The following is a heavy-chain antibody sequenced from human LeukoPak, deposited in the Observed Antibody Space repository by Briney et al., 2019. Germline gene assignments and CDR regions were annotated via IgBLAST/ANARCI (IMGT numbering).Heavy chain of an antibody. J-gene: IGHJ3*02. Sequence: KQSQTLSLTCAISGDSVSSNSAAWNWIRQSPSRGLEWLGRTYYRPKWYNDYAVSVKSRITINPDTSKNQFSLQLNSVTPEDTAVHYCARGPSITGASRAFDIWGQGTMVTVYS. CDR3: ARGPSITGASRAFDI. CDR1: GDSVSSNSAA. D-gene: IGHD1-20*01. V-gene: IGHV6-1*01. CDR2: TYYRPKWYN.